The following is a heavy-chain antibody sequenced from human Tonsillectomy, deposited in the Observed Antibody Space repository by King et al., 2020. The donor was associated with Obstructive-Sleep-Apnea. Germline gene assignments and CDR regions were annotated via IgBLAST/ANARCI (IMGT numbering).Heavy chain of an antibody. CDR1: GFTFSSYS. J-gene: IGHJ6*02. CDR3: ARDLVVAADYYYYGMDV. Sequence: VQLVESGGGLVKPGGSLRLSCAASGFTFSSYSMNWVRQAPGKGLEWVSSISSSSSYIYYADSVKGRFTISRDNAKNSLYLQMNSLRAEDTAVYYCARDLVVAADYYYYGMDVWGQGTTVTVSS. CDR2: ISSSSSYI. V-gene: IGHV3-21*01. D-gene: IGHD2-15*01.